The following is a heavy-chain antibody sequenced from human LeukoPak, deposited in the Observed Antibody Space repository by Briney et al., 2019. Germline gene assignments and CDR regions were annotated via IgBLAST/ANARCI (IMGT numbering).Heavy chain of an antibody. Sequence: GGSLRLSCAASGFTFSSYSMNWVRQAPGKGLEWVSSISSSSSYIYYADSVKGRFTISKDNAKSSLYLQMNSLRAEDTAVYYCARDRDYYGSGSAPPYYYMDVWGKGTTVTVSS. CDR2: ISSSSSYI. V-gene: IGHV3-21*01. CDR1: GFTFSSYS. D-gene: IGHD3-10*01. CDR3: ARDRDYYGSGSAPPYYYMDV. J-gene: IGHJ6*03.